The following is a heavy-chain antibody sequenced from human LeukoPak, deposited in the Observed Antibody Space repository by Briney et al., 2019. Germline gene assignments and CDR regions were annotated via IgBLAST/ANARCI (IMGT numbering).Heavy chain of an antibody. Sequence: SETLSLTCAVHGGSFSGYYWSWIRQPPGKGPEWVGEINHTGNTNYNPSLKSRVTISVDTSKNQFSLKLSSVTAADTAVYYCARSPSRIYCSSTSCYLIMLYWGQGTLVTVSS. CDR3: ARSPSRIYCSSTSCYLIMLY. J-gene: IGHJ4*02. CDR1: GGSFSGYY. D-gene: IGHD2-2*01. CDR2: INHTGNT. V-gene: IGHV4-34*01.